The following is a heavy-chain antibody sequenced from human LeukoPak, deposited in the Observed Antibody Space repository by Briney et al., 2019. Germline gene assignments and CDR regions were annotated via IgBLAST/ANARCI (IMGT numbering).Heavy chain of an antibody. CDR2: IYYSGST. J-gene: IGHJ4*02. Sequence: SETLSLTCTVSGGSISSSSYYWGWIRQPPGKGLEWIGSIYYSGSTYYNPPLKSRVTISVDTSKNLFSLRLSSVTAADTAVYYCARVVSSGPYNDYWGQGTLVTVSS. V-gene: IGHV4-39*07. CDR1: GGSISSSSYY. CDR3: ARVVSSGPYNDY. D-gene: IGHD3-22*01.